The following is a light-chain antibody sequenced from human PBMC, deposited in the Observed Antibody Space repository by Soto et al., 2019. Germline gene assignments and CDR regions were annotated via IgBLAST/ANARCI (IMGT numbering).Light chain of an antibody. Sequence: EIVLTQSPGTLSLSPGERATLSCRASQSVSSSYLAWYQQKPGQAPRLLIYGASSMATGIPDRFSGSGSGTDFTLTISTLEPEDFAVYYCQQYCSSPLTFGGGTKVEIK. CDR3: QQYCSSPLT. CDR2: GAS. V-gene: IGKV3-20*01. CDR1: QSVSSSY. J-gene: IGKJ4*01.